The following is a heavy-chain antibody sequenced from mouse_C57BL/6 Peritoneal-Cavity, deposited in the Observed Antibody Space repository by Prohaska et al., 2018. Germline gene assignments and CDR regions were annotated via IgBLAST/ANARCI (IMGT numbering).Heavy chain of an antibody. D-gene: IGHD4-1*02. CDR3: ARSQLGPGAWFAY. Sequence: EVQLQQSGPELVKPGASVKISCKASGYTFTDYYMNWVKQSHGKSLEWIGDINPNNGGTSYNQKCKGKATLTVDKSSSTAYMELRSLTSEDSAVYYCARSQLGPGAWFAYWGQGTLVTVSA. CDR1: GYTFTDYY. V-gene: IGHV1-26*01. CDR2: INPNNGGT. J-gene: IGHJ3*01.